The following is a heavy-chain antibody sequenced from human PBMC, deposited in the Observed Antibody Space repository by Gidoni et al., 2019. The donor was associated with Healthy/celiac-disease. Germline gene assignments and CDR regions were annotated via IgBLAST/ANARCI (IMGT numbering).Heavy chain of an antibody. J-gene: IGHJ4*02. V-gene: IGHV1-69*06. D-gene: IGHD2-2*03. CDR1: GGPFSSYA. Sequence: QVQLVQSGAEGKKPGSSVKVSCKASGGPFSSYASSGVRQAPGQGLEWMGGIIPIFGTANSAQKFQGRVTITADKSPSTAYMELSSLRSEDTAVYYCARAGLRGYCSSTSCYPYYWGQGTLVTVSS. CDR3: ARAGLRGYCSSTSCYPYY. CDR2: IIPIFGTA.